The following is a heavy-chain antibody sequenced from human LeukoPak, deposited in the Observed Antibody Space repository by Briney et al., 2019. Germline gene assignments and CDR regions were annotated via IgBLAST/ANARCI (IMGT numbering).Heavy chain of an antibody. CDR3: ARSGYSYGRTPIDY. V-gene: IGHV3-23*01. CDR1: GFIFSSYA. Sequence: GGSLRLSCAASGFIFSSYAMSWVRQAPGKGLEWVSAISGSGGSTYYADSVKGRFTISRDNSKNTLYLQMNSLRAEDTAIYYCARSGYSYGRTPIDYWGQGTLVTVSS. D-gene: IGHD5-18*01. CDR2: ISGSGGST. J-gene: IGHJ4*02.